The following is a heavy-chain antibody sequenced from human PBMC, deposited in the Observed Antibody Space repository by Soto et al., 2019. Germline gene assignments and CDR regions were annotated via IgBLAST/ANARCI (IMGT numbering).Heavy chain of an antibody. CDR1: GYTFTIYD. Sequence: ASVKVSCKASGYTFTIYDINCVRQSTLQGLEWMGWMNPNSGNTGYAQKFQGRVTMTRNTSISTAYMELSSLRSEDTAVYYCARDSTGNTGYYYGMDVWGQGTTVTVSS. CDR3: ARDSTGNTGYYYGMDV. J-gene: IGHJ6*02. CDR2: MNPNSGNT. D-gene: IGHD1-1*01. V-gene: IGHV1-8*01.